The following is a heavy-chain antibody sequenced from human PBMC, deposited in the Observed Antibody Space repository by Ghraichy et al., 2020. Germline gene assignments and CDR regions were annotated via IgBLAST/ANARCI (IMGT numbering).Heavy chain of an antibody. V-gene: IGHV3-23*01. CDR1: GFTFNDYA. CDR2: ISGRGGDT. D-gene: IGHD3-22*01. Sequence: GGSLRLSCAASGFTFNDYAMSWVRQAPGKGLEWVSVISGRGGDTYYSDSVKGRFTISRDNSKDTLYLQMNSLRAEDTAVYYCAKMTNGVIVVVKYDYWGPGTLVTVSS. J-gene: IGHJ4*02. CDR3: AKMTNGVIVVVKYDY.